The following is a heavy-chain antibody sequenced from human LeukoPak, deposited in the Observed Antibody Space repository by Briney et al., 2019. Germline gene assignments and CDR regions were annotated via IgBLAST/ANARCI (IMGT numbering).Heavy chain of an antibody. CDR2: IYSGGST. CDR3: ARGSTYYDSSGQVPFDY. D-gene: IGHD3-22*01. CDR1: GFTVSSSY. Sequence: GGSLRLSCAASGFTVSSSYMSWVRQAPGKGLEWVSVIYSGGSTYYADSVKGRFTISRDNSKNSLYLQMNSLRAEDTAVYYCARGSTYYDSSGQVPFDYWGQGTLVTVSS. J-gene: IGHJ4*02. V-gene: IGHV3-66*01.